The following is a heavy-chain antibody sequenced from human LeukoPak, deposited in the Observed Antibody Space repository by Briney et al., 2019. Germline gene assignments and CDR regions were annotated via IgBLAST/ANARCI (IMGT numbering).Heavy chain of an antibody. CDR3: AKLGLRLSVSY. D-gene: IGHD2-2*01. CDR2: ISYDGSNK. CDR1: GFTFSSYA. J-gene: IGHJ4*02. V-gene: IGHV3-30*04. Sequence: GRSLRLSCAASGFTFSSYAMHWVRQAPGKGLEWVAVISYDGSNKYYADSVKGRFTISRDNSKNTLYLQMNSLRAEDTAVYYCAKLGLRLSVSYWGQGTLVTVSS.